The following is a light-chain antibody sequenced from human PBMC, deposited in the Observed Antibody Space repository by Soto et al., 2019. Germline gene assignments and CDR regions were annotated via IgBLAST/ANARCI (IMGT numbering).Light chain of an antibody. Sequence: RASQFVSSRSLAWYQQKLGQAPRLLIYGASTRATGIPARFSGSGSGTEFTLTISSLQSEDFAVYYCQQYNNWPPWTFGQGTKVDIK. V-gene: IGKV3-15*01. J-gene: IGKJ1*01. CDR3: QQYNNWPPWT. CDR1: QFVSSRS. CDR2: GAS.